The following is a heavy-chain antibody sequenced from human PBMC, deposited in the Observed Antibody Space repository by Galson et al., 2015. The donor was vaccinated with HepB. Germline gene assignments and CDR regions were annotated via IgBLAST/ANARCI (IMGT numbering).Heavy chain of an antibody. V-gene: IGHV3-23*01. CDR3: AKEAQNWGLLFLIVPDI. Sequence: SLRLSCAASGFTFSSYAMSWVRQAPGKGLEWVSAISGSGGSTYYADSVKGRFTISRDNSKNTLYLQMNSLRAEDTAVYYCAKEAQNWGLLFLIVPDIWGQGTMVTVSS. CDR1: GFTFSSYA. J-gene: IGHJ3*02. CDR2: ISGSGGST. D-gene: IGHD2-21*02.